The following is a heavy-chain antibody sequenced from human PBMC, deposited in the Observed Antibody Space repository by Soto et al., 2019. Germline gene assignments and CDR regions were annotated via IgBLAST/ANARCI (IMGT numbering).Heavy chain of an antibody. D-gene: IGHD3-22*01. Sequence: SETLSLTCTVSGGSISSGGYYWSWIRQHPGKGLEWIGYIYYSGSTYYNPSLKSRVTISVDTSKDQFSLKLSSVTAADTAVYYCAREPTYYYDSSGYYWGQGTLVTVSS. CDR2: IYYSGST. CDR1: GGSISSGGYY. V-gene: IGHV4-31*03. J-gene: IGHJ4*02. CDR3: AREPTYYYDSSGYY.